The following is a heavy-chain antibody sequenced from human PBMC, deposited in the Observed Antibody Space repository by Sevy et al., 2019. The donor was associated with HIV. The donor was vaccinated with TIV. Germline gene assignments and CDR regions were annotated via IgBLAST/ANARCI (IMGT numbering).Heavy chain of an antibody. D-gene: IGHD5-18*01. Sequence: GGSLRLSCVASGFNFRNFWMSWVRQAPGKGLECVADIKQDGSEAYYVDSVKGRFTISRDNSKNTLYLQMNSLRAEDTAVYYCAKGGGYSYGYMGSSNDAFDIWGQGTMVTVSS. J-gene: IGHJ3*02. V-gene: IGHV3-7*01. CDR1: GFNFRNFW. CDR3: AKGGGYSYGYMGSSNDAFDI. CDR2: IKQDGSEA.